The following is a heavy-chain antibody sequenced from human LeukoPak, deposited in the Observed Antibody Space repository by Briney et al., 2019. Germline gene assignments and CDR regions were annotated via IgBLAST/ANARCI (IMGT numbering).Heavy chain of an antibody. J-gene: IGHJ4*02. CDR1: GGSFSGYY. CDR2: INHSGST. CDR3: ARGYSYGQRFDY. V-gene: IGHV4-34*01. D-gene: IGHD5-18*01. Sequence: SETLSLTCAVYGGSFSGYYWSWIRQPPGKGLEWIGEINHSGSTNYNPSLKSRVAISVDTSKNQFSLKLSSVTAADTAVYYCARGYSYGQRFDYWGQGTLVTVSS.